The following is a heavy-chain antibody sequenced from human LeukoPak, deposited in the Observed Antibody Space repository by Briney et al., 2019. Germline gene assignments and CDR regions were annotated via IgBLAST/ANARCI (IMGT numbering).Heavy chain of an antibody. CDR2: ISGSGGST. Sequence: GGSLRLSCAASGFTFSSYAMSWVRQAPGKGLEWVSAISGSGGSTYYADSVKGRFTISRDNSKNTLFLQMNSLRAEDTAVYYCAKGSKVLIITRDYYMDVWGKGTTVTISS. D-gene: IGHD3-3*01. CDR3: AKGSKVLIITRDYYMDV. V-gene: IGHV3-23*01. CDR1: GFTFSSYA. J-gene: IGHJ6*03.